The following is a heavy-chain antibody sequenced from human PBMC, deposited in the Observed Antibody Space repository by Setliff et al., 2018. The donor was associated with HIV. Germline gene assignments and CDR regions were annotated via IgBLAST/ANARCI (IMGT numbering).Heavy chain of an antibody. J-gene: IGHJ4*02. CDR1: GGSISSGTSY. CDR2: IYTSGST. Sequence: PSETLSLTCTVSGGSISSGTSYWSWIRQPAGKGLEWIGRIYTSGSTNYNLSLKSRVSISVDTSKNRFSLKLSPVTAADTAVYYCARETYDYVWGTYRYRPRHFDYWGQGTLVTVSS. V-gene: IGHV4-61*02. CDR3: ARETYDYVWGTYRYRPRHFDY. D-gene: IGHD3-16*02.